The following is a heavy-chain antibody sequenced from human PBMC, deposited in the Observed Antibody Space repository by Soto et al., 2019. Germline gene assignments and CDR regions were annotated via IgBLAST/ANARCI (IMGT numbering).Heavy chain of an antibody. CDR3: AREAYCGGDCGADYYYGMDV. Sequence: PSQTLSLTCAISGDSVSSNSAAWNWIRQSPSRGLEWLGRTYYRSKWYNDYAVSVKSRITINPDTSKNQFSLQLNSVTPEDTAVYYCAREAYCGGDCGADYYYGMDVWGQGTTVTVSS. CDR2: TYYRSKWYN. CDR1: GDSVSSNSAA. V-gene: IGHV6-1*01. D-gene: IGHD2-21*02. J-gene: IGHJ6*02.